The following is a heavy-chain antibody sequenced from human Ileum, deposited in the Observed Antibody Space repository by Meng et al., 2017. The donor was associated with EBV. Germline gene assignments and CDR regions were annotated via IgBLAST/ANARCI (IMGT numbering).Heavy chain of an antibody. J-gene: IGHJ4*02. Sequence: EVQLVETGGGLVQPGGSLRLSCAASKFTFNTYAMSWVRQAPGKGLEWVSTMGGGDADKYYADSVKGRFTISRDNSKSTLYLQMNSLRVEDTAVYYCAKGNTVITPLDFWGQGSLVTVSS. CDR3: AKGNTVITPLDF. D-gene: IGHD4-23*01. CDR1: KFTFNTYA. CDR2: MGGGDADK. V-gene: IGHV3-23*04.